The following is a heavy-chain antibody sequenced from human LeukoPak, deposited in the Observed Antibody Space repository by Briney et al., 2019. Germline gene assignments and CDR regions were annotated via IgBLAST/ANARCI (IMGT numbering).Heavy chain of an antibody. CDR2: ITSSGRYI. CDR1: GFTFSSYS. V-gene: IGHV3-21*04. J-gene: IGHJ3*02. D-gene: IGHD3-16*02. CDR3: AKAQIRLGELSPEDAFDI. Sequence: PGGSLRLSCAASGFTFSSYSMNWVRQAPGKGLEWASSITSSGRYIYYADSVKGRFTISRDNAENSLYLQMNSLRAEDTALYYCAKAQIRLGELSPEDAFDIWGQGTMVTVSS.